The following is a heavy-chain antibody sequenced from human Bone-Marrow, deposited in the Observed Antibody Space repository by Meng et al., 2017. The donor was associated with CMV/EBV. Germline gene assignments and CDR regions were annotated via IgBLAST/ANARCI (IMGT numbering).Heavy chain of an antibody. V-gene: IGHV3-73*01. J-gene: IGHJ4*02. CDR1: GFTFSGSA. Sequence: GGSLRLSCAASGFTFSGSAMHWVRQASGKGPEWVGRIRSKANSYATAYAASVKGRFTISRDDSKNTAYLQMNSLKTEDTAVYYCTRVVPAARDWGQGTLVTVAA. CDR3: TRVVPAARD. D-gene: IGHD2-2*01. CDR2: IRSKANSYAT.